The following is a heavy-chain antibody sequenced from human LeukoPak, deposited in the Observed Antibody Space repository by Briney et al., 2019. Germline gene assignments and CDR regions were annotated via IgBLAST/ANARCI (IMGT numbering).Heavy chain of an antibody. D-gene: IGHD3-10*01. Sequence: SVKVSFKASGGTFSSYAISWVRQAPGQGLEWMGGIIPIFGTANYAQKFQGRVAITADESTSTAYMELSSLRSEDAAVYYCATVHSSGRGFYYYYMDVWGKGTTVTISS. CDR1: GGTFSSYA. CDR3: ATVHSSGRGFYYYYMDV. V-gene: IGHV1-69*01. J-gene: IGHJ6*03. CDR2: IIPIFGTA.